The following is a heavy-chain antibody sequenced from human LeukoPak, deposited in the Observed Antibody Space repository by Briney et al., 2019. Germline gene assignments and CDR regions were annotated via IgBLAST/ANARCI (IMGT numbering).Heavy chain of an antibody. CDR3: ARDFIYDSSGYLTGY. CDR2: INPSGGST. J-gene: IGHJ4*02. D-gene: IGHD3-22*01. Sequence: GASVKVSCKASGYTFTSYYMHWVRQAPGQGLEWMGIINPSGGSTSYAQKFQGRVTMTRDMSTSTVYMELSSLRSEDTAVYYCARDFIYDSSGYLTGYWGQGTLVTVSS. V-gene: IGHV1-46*01. CDR1: GYTFTSYY.